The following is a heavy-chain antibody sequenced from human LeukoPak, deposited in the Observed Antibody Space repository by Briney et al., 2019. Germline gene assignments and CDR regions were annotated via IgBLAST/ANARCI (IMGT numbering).Heavy chain of an antibody. D-gene: IGHD5-24*01. CDR1: GYSISSCYY. Sequence: PSETLSLTCAVSGYSISSCYYWAWIRQPPGKGLEWVWSIYHSGSNYYNPSFKSRVTISINTSKNPFSLKLTTVTAADTTVYYCARRDAYNGEFDYWGQGTLVTVSS. CDR2: IYHSGSN. J-gene: IGHJ4*02. CDR3: ARRDAYNGEFDY. V-gene: IGHV4-38-2*01.